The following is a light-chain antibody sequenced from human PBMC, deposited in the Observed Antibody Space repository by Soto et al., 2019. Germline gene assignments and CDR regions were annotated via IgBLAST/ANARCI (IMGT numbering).Light chain of an antibody. Sequence: EIVMTLSPATLSVSPGERATLSCRASQSVSSNLAWYQQKPGQAPRLLIYDASKRATGLPARFSGSGSGTDFTLTISSLEPEDFAVYYCQQRSYWPITFGQGTRLEIK. V-gene: IGKV3-11*01. CDR2: DAS. CDR3: QQRSYWPIT. CDR1: QSVSSN. J-gene: IGKJ5*01.